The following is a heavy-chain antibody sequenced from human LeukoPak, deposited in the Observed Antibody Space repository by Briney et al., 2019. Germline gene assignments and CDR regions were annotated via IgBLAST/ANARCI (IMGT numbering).Heavy chain of an antibody. CDR3: ARLGSRREDTYFDY. CDR1: GGSISSSSYY. Sequence: SETLSLTCTVSGGSISSSSYYWGWIRQPPGKGLEWIGSIYYSGSTYYNPSLKSRVTISVDTSKNQFSLKLSSVTAADTAVYYCARLGSRREDTYFDYWGQGTLVTVSS. V-gene: IGHV4-39*01. J-gene: IGHJ4*02. CDR2: IYYSGST. D-gene: IGHD2-15*01.